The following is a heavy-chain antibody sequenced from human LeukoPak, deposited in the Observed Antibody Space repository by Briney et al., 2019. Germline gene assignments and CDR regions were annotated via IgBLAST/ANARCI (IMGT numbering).Heavy chain of an antibody. CDR1: GFTFSDYY. Sequence: GGSLRLSCAASGFTFSDYYMSWIRQAPGKGLEWVSYISSSSSTIYYADSVKGRFTISRDNAKNSLYLQMNSLRAEDTAVYYCAREQRWFGELHDYWGQGTLVTVSS. D-gene: IGHD3-10*01. J-gene: IGHJ4*02. CDR3: AREQRWFGELHDY. V-gene: IGHV3-11*04. CDR2: ISSSSSTI.